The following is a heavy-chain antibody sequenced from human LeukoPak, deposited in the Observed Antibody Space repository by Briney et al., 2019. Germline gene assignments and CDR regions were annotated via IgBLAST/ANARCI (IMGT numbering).Heavy chain of an antibody. D-gene: IGHD6-19*01. CDR2: ISYDGSNK. V-gene: IGHV3-30-3*01. J-gene: IGHJ6*02. Sequence: GGSLRLSCAASGFIFSSYAMHWVRQAPGKGLEWVAVISYDGSNKYYADSVKGRFTISRDNSKNTLYLQMNSLRAEDTAVYYCARDRNGNNPVAGMTLEENYYYGMDVWGQGTTVTVSS. CDR3: ARDRNGNNPVAGMTLEENYYYGMDV. CDR1: GFIFSSYA.